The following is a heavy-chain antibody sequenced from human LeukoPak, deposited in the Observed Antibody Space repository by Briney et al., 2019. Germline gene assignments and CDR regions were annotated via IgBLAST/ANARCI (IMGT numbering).Heavy chain of an antibody. Sequence: PSETLSLTCTVSGGSISSYYWSWIRQPPGKGLEWIGSIYYSGSTYYNPSFKSRVTISVDTSKNQFSLKLSSVTAADTAVYYCARDSGYYGSGSYQIFDYWGQGTLVTVSS. J-gene: IGHJ4*02. D-gene: IGHD3-10*01. CDR3: ARDSGYYGSGSYQIFDY. CDR2: IYYSGST. V-gene: IGHV4-39*07. CDR1: GGSISSYY.